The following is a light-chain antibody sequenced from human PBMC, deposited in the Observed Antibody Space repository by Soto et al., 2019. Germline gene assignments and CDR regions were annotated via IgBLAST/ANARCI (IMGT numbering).Light chain of an antibody. Sequence: DIQMTQSPSSLSASVGDRVTITCRASQGISSWLAWYQQKPGKAPNLLIYDASSLQSGVPSRFSGSGSGTDFTLTISSLQPEDFATYHCQQSYSTPGTFGQGTKVDIK. V-gene: IGKV1-12*01. CDR2: DAS. CDR3: QQSYSTPGT. J-gene: IGKJ1*01. CDR1: QGISSW.